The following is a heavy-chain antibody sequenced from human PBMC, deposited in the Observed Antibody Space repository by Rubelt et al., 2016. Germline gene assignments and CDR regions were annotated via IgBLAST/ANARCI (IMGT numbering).Heavy chain of an antibody. V-gene: IGHV1-69*04. D-gene: IGHD6-6*01. CDR3: ARDRIRIAARQGWYFDL. Sequence: QVQLVQSGAEVKKPGSSVKVSCKASGGTFSSYAISWVRQAPGQGLEWMGRIIPILGIANYAQKFQGRGTITADKSTGKAYMELRSLRSDDTAVYYCARDRIRIAARQGWYFDLWGRGTLVTVSS. CDR2: IIPILGIA. J-gene: IGHJ2*01. CDR1: GGTFSSYA.